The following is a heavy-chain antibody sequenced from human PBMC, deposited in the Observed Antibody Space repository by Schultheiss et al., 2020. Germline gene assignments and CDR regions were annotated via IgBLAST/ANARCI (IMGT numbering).Heavy chain of an antibody. J-gene: IGHJ6*02. Sequence: SETLSLTCAVYGGSFSGYYWGWIRQPPGKGLEWIGYIYYSGITYYNPSLKSRVTISVDTSKNQFSLKLSSVTAADTAVYYCARDYLNYYYYYGMDVWGQGTTVTVSS. CDR1: GGSFSGYY. V-gene: IGHV4-34*09. CDR2: IYYSGIT. CDR3: ARDYLNYYYYYGMDV.